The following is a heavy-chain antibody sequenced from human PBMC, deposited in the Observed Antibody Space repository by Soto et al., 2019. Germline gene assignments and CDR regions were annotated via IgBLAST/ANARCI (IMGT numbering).Heavy chain of an antibody. CDR1: GGSISSYY. Sequence: SETLSLTCTVSGGSISSYYWSWIRQPPGKGLEWIGYIYYSGSTNYNPSLKSRVTISVDTSKNQFSLKLSSVTAADTAVYYCARLKLGAGRDYYYYYGMDVWGQGTTVT. CDR2: IYYSGST. V-gene: IGHV4-59*01. D-gene: IGHD3-16*01. CDR3: ARLKLGAGRDYYYYYGMDV. J-gene: IGHJ6*02.